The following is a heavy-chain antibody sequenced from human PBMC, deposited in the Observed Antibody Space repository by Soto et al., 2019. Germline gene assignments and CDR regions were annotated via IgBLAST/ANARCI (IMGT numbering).Heavy chain of an antibody. J-gene: IGHJ6*02. CDR1: GGTISSYY. V-gene: IGHV4-59*01. D-gene: IGHD6-19*01. CDR2: IYYSGST. CDR3: ARERAIAVAGTAWHYYDYGLDV. Sequence: SETLSLTCTVSGGTISSYYWSLIRQPPGKGLEWIGYIYYSGSTNYNPSLKSRVTISVDTSKNQFSLKLSSVTAADTAVYYCARERAIAVAGTAWHYYDYGLDVWGQGSTVPVSS.